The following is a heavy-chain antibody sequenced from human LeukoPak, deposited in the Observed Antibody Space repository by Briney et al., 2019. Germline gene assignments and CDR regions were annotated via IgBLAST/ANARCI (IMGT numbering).Heavy chain of an antibody. CDR3: ARKNDFDI. D-gene: IGHD2/OR15-2a*01. CDR2: IFYSGRT. V-gene: IGHV4-59*01. J-gene: IGHJ3*02. CDR1: GGSISSDH. Sequence: SETLSLTCTVSGGSISSDHWNWIRQPPGKGLEWIGCIFYSGRTYYNPSLKSRVTISVDMSKSQFSLRLTSVTAADTAAYYCARKNDFDIWGQGTLVTVSS.